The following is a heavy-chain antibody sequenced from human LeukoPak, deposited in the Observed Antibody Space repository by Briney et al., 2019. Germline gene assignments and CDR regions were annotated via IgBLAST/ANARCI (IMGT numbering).Heavy chain of an antibody. CDR3: ARSRTDDILTGNHAS. J-gene: IGHJ4*02. CDR1: GGSFSGYY. V-gene: IGHV4-34*01. CDR2: INHSGST. D-gene: IGHD3-9*01. Sequence: PSETLSLTCAVYGGSFSGYYWSWIRQPPGKGLEWIGEINHSGSTNYNPSLKSRVTISVDTSKNQFSLKLSSVTAADTAVYYCARSRTDDILTGNHASWGQGTLVTVSS.